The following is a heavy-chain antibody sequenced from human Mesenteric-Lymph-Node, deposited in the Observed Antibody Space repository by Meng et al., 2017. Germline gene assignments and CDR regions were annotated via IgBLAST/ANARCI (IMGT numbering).Heavy chain of an antibody. V-gene: IGHV3-30*01. CDR1: WFSFGDYS. CDR3: ARERRGFYIQH. D-gene: IGHD3-3*01. CDR2: ISWGGSAQ. J-gene: IGHJ1*01. Sequence: QVQVVSWGAGGVRPGRFLSPSCAALWFSFGDYSWHWVRQAPGKGLEWVTLISWGGSAQFYADSVKGRFTISRDNSKNTLYLQMNSLRPEDTAVYYCARERRGFYIQHWGQGTLVTVSS.